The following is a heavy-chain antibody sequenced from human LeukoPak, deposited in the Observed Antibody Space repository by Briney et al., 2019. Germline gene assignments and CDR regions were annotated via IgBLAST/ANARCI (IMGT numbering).Heavy chain of an antibody. D-gene: IGHD1-7*01. CDR2: ISPHGNT. CDR3: ARGGHSYGTFDS. CDR1: GASMSDNY. Sequence: SETLSLTCNVSGASMSDNYWSWIRQPAGRGLEWLGRISPHGNTYYNPSLNSRVTISLDTSANQFSLKLRSVTAADTAGYYCARGGHSYGTFDSWGRGALVTVSS. J-gene: IGHJ4*02. V-gene: IGHV4-4*07.